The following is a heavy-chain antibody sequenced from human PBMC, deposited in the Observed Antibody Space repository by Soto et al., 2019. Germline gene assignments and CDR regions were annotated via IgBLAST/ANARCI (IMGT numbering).Heavy chain of an antibody. CDR1: GGSISSSSYY. CDR2: IYYSGST. V-gene: IGHV4-31*03. J-gene: IGHJ5*02. Sequence: SETLSLTCTVSGGSISSSSYYWGWIRQPPGKGLEWIGYIYYSGSTYYNPSLKSRVTISVDTSKNQFSLKLSSVTAADTAVYYCARHSLALRKNNWFDPWGQGIMVTVSS. D-gene: IGHD3-3*02. CDR3: ARHSLALRKNNWFDP.